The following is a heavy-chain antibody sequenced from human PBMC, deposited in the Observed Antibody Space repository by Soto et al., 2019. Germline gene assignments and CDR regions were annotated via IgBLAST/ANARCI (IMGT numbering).Heavy chain of an antibody. D-gene: IGHD5-18*01. CDR2: IYWDDDK. J-gene: IGHJ4*02. Sequence: QITLKESGPTRVRPTQTLALTCTFSGFSLTTSGVGVGWIRKTPGKALEWLAVIYWDDDKRYSPSLKSRLTITKDTSKNQVVLTMADMDPVDTATYFCAHRGYMYGNWDHGNFDYWGQGTLVTVSS. CDR1: GFSLTTSGVG. CDR3: AHRGYMYGNWDHGNFDY. V-gene: IGHV2-5*02.